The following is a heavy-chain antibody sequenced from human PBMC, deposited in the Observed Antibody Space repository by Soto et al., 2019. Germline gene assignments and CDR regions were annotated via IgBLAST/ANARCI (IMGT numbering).Heavy chain of an antibody. CDR3: ARVVDYYDPYNYYGMDV. V-gene: IGHV3-21*01. CDR1: GFTFGSYS. CDR2: ISSSTSYI. J-gene: IGHJ6*01. Sequence: EVQLVESGGGLVKPGESLRRSCAASGFTFGSYSMNWVRQAPGKGLEWVSSISSSTSYIYYADSVKGRFTISRDNAKNSLYLQMNSLRAEDTAVYYCARVVDYYDPYNYYGMDVWGQGTTVTVSS. D-gene: IGHD3-22*01.